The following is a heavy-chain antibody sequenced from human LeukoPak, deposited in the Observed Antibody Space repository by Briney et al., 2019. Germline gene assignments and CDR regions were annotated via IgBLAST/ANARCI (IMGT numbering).Heavy chain of an antibody. Sequence: GGSLRLSCAASGFTFSSCGMHWVRQAPGKGLEWVAVISYDGSNKYYADSVKGRFTISRDNSKNTLYLQMNSLRAEDTAVYYCAKDWLGSHGMDVWGQGTTVTVSS. D-gene: IGHD3-10*01. V-gene: IGHV3-30*18. J-gene: IGHJ6*02. CDR2: ISYDGSNK. CDR3: AKDWLGSHGMDV. CDR1: GFTFSSCG.